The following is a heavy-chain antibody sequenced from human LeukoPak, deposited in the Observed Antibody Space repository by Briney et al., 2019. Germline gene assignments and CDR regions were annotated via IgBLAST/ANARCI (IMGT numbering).Heavy chain of an antibody. CDR3: ARGFELGAFDM. CDR2: MNPNSGNT. CDR1: GYTFTSYD. Sequence: GASVKVSCKASGYTFTSYDLNWVGQATGQGREWMGWMNPNSGNTGYAQKFQGRVTMTRNTSIRTAYMELSSLRSEDTAVYYCARGFELGAFDMWGQGTMVTVSS. J-gene: IGHJ3*02. V-gene: IGHV1-8*01. D-gene: IGHD6-6*01.